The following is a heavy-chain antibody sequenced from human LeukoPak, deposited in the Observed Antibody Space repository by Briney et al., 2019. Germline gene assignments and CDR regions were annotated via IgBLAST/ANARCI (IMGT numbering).Heavy chain of an antibody. CDR1: GFTFSDSY. V-gene: IGHV3-11*04. J-gene: IGHJ6*03. CDR2: ISSSGSTI. D-gene: IGHD5-18*01. Sequence: PGGSLRLSCAASGFTFSDSYMSWIRQAPGKGLEWVSYISSSGSTIYYADSVKGRFTISRDNAKNSLYLQMNSLRAEDTAVYYCARAPQALLQLWLRREGRDYYYYYYMDVWGKGTTVTVSS. CDR3: ARAPQALLQLWLRREGRDYYYYYYMDV.